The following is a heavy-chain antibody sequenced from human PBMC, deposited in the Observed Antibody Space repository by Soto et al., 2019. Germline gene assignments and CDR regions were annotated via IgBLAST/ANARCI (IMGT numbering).Heavy chain of an antibody. Sequence: QLPLQESGSGLVKPSQTLSLTCAVSGGSISSGGYSWSWIRQPPGKGLEWIGYIYHSGSTYYNSSLQSRVTISVDRSETPFSLKLSSVTAADTAVYYCARATARYSYDSSGYYSGDYFDNWGQGTLVTVSS. J-gene: IGHJ4*02. CDR2: IYHSGST. V-gene: IGHV4-30-2*01. D-gene: IGHD3-22*01. CDR1: GGSISSGGYS. CDR3: ARATARYSYDSSGYYSGDYFDN.